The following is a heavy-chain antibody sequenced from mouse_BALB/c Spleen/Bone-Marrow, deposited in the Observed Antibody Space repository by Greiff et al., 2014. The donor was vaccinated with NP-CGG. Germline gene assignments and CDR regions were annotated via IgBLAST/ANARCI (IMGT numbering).Heavy chain of an antibody. D-gene: IGHD1-1*01. CDR1: GYTFTSYN. Sequence: QVQLQQSGAELVKPGASVKMSCKASGYTFTSYNMHWVKQTPGQGLEWIGTIYPGNGDTSYNQKFKGKATLTADKSSSTAYMQLRSIPSADYAVYYCVRSELQRWFAYWGQGTLVTVSA. CDR2: IYPGNGDT. CDR3: VRSELQRWFAY. J-gene: IGHJ3*01. V-gene: IGHV1-12*01.